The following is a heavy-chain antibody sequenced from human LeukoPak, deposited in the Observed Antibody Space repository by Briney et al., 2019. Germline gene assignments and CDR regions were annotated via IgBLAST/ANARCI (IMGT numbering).Heavy chain of an antibody. CDR2: IYYSGST. Sequence: RPSETLSLTCTVSGGSISSSSYYWGWIRQPPGKGLEWIGSIYYSGSTYYNPSLKSRVTISVDTSKNQFSLKLSSVTAADTAAYYCARVYSSGWSGRDAFDIWGQGTMVTVSS. V-gene: IGHV4-39*07. CDR3: ARVYSSGWSGRDAFDI. J-gene: IGHJ3*02. CDR1: GGSISSSSYY. D-gene: IGHD6-19*01.